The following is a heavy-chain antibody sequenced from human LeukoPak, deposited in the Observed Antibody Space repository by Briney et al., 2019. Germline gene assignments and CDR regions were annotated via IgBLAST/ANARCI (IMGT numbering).Heavy chain of an antibody. CDR2: ISYDGSNK. D-gene: IGHD4-17*01. CDR1: GFTFSSYG. J-gene: IGHJ4*02. V-gene: IGHV3-30*18. Sequence: PGGSLRHSCAASGFTFSSYGMHWVRQAPGKGLEWVAVISYDGSNKYYADSVKGRFTISRDNSKNTLYLQMNSLRAEDTAVYYCAKAGGDYGDYYYFDYWGQGTLVTVSS. CDR3: AKAGGDYGDYYYFDY.